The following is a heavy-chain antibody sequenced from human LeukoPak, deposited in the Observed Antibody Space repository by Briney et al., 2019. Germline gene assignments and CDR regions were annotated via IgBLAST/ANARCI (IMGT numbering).Heavy chain of an antibody. D-gene: IGHD6-6*01. CDR2: INDSGST. V-gene: IGHV4-34*01. J-gene: IGHJ4*02. Sequence: TSETLSLTCAVYGGPFSGYYWSWVRQTPGKGLEWIGEINDSGSTNNNPSLESRVTISVDTSNNQFSLRLSSVTAAGTAVYYCASSPSQLVPFDYWGQGILVTFSS. CDR3: ASSPSQLVPFDY. CDR1: GGPFSGYY.